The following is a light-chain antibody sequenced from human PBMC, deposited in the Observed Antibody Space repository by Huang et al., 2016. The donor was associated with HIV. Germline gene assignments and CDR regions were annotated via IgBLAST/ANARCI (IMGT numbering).Light chain of an antibody. V-gene: IGKV3-20*01. CDR2: GAS. CDR1: QSFSSTY. CDR3: QQYDSSPYT. J-gene: IGKJ2*01. Sequence: EIVLTQSPGTLSLSPGERATLSCRASQSFSSTYLAWYQQKPGRAPRLLIFGASFRAAGIPARFSGSGSGTDFTLTISRLEPEDFAVYYCQQYDSSPYTFGQGTTLEIK.